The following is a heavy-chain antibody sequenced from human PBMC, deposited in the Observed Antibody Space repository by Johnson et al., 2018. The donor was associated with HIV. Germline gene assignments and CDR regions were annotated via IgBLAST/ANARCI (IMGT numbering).Heavy chain of an antibody. CDR2: IEPDVSKK. J-gene: IGHJ3*02. Sequence: VLLVESGGGLVQPGGSLRLSCVASGFTFSTSWMTWVRQAPGKGLEWVANIEPDVSKKYYVDAVKGRFTISRDSAKNSLFLQRNSLRADDTAVYYCARAERGAFDIWGQGTMVTVSS. V-gene: IGHV3-7*05. CDR1: GFTFSTSW. CDR3: ARAERGAFDI.